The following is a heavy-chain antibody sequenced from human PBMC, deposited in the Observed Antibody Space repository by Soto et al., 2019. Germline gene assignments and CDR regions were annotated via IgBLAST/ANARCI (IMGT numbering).Heavy chain of an antibody. D-gene: IGHD6-19*01. V-gene: IGHV1-46*01. CDR2: INPGEGST. J-gene: IGHJ4*02. CDR3: ARSIAVVGRVAFDY. Sequence: QVQLVQSGAGVKKPGASVKVPCEASGYAFTSYFIHWVRQAPGQGLEWMGMINPGEGSTRYEQKFQGRVTVTRDTSTGSVYMELSSLRSEDTAFYYCARSIAVVGRVAFDYWGQGTLVTDSS. CDR1: GYAFTSYF.